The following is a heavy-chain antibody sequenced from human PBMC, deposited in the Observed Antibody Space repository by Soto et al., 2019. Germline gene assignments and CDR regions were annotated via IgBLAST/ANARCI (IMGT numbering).Heavy chain of an antibody. CDR1: GDSFSSYA. Sequence: QVQLVQSGAEVKKPGSSVKVSCKASGDSFSSYAISWVRQAPGQGLEWMGGISPLFRTANSAQKFQGRVTINADESTTTAYMPLSSMRPADTAVYYCEMQREGVSSGYVHHFDHWRQGTLVTVSS. J-gene: IGHJ4*02. CDR2: ISPLFRTA. V-gene: IGHV1-69*01. CDR3: EMQREGVSSGYVHHFDH. D-gene: IGHD3-22*01.